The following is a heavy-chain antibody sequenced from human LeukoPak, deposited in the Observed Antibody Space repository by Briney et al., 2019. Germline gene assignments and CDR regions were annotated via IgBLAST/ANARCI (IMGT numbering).Heavy chain of an antibody. J-gene: IGHJ4*02. V-gene: IGHV3-23*01. D-gene: IGHD6-25*01. CDR3: AKDRHRLLSRYFDY. Sequence: ETLSLTCTVSGGSISSYYWSWVRQAPGKGLEWVSAISGSGGSTYYADSVKGRFTISRDNSKNTLYLQMNSLRAEDTAVYYCAKDRHRLLSRYFDYWGQGTLVTVSS. CDR2: ISGSGGST. CDR1: GGSISSYY.